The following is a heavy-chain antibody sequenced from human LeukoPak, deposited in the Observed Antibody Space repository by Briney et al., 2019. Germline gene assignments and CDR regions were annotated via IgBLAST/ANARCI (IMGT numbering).Heavy chain of an antibody. J-gene: IGHJ4*02. V-gene: IGHV6-1*01. CDR2: TYYRSTWYN. Sequence: SQTLSLTCAISGDSVSSNSVTWNWIRQSPSRGLEWLGRTYYRSTWYNDYAVSVRGRITVNPDTSKNQFSLHLNSVTPEDTAVYYCAKGGTYYYDNNGFLRHLDYWGQGTLVTVSS. CDR1: GDSVSSNSVT. CDR3: AKGGTYYYDNNGFLRHLDY. D-gene: IGHD3-22*01.